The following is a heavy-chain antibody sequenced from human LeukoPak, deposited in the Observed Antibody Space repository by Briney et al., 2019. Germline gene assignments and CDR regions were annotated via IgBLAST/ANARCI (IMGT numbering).Heavy chain of an antibody. J-gene: IGHJ4*02. CDR3: ARAAAVAGTGGFY. D-gene: IGHD6-19*01. CDR2: INSDGSST. Sequence: PGGSLRLSCAVSGFNFSTYWMHWVRQAPGKGLVWVSRINSDGSSTSYADSVKGRFTISRDNAKNTLYLQMNSLRAEDTAVYYCARAAAVAGTGGFYWGQGTLVTVSS. V-gene: IGHV3-74*01. CDR1: GFNFSTYW.